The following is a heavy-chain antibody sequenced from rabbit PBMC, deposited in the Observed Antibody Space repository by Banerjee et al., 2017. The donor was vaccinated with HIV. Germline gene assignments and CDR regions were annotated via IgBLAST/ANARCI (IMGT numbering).Heavy chain of an antibody. Sequence: QEQLEESGGDLVKPEGSLTLTCTASGFSFSSGYDMCWVRQAPGKGLEWIGCINAGSSGSTYYASWAKGRFTISKTSSTTVTLQMTSLTAADTATYFCARDLAGVIGWNFGLWGQGTLVTVS. CDR3: ARDLAGVIGWNFGL. CDR1: GFSFSSGYD. J-gene: IGHJ3*01. CDR2: INAGSSGST. V-gene: IGHV1S45*01. D-gene: IGHD4-1*01.